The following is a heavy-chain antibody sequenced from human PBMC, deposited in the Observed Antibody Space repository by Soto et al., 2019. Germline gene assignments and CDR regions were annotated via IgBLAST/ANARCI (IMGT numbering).Heavy chain of an antibody. CDR1: GFKFDDYT. Sequence: GVLRLSCAASGFKFDDYTMHWIRQAPGKGLEWVSLVSWDGGSTYYADSVKGRFTISRDNTKNSLYLQMNSLRPEDTALYYCVKDIAVYYFDYWGQGTPVTVSS. CDR2: VSWDGGST. CDR3: VKDIAVYYFDY. J-gene: IGHJ4*02. V-gene: IGHV3-43*01. D-gene: IGHD2-15*01.